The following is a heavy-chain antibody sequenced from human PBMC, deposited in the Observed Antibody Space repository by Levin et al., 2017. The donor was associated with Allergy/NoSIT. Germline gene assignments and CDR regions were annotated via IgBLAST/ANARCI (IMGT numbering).Heavy chain of an antibody. CDR1: GFTFSSYG. D-gene: IGHD6-19*01. CDR2: ISSDGRKK. J-gene: IGHJ3*02. Sequence: PGGSLRLSCAASGFTFSSYGMHWVRQAPGKGLEWVAVISSDGRKKFYADSVKGRFTISRDNSKNRLDLQRNSLRAEDTAVYYCAKDVYGSGWYPLGNDAFEMWGQGTKVSVSS. CDR3: AKDVYGSGWYPLGNDAFEM. V-gene: IGHV3-30*18.